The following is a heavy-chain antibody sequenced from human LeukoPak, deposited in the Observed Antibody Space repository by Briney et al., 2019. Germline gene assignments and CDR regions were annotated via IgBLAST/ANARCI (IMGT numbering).Heavy chain of an antibody. CDR2: IYSGGST. Sequence: PGGSLRLSCAASGFTVSSNYMSWVRQAPGKGLEWVSVIYSGGSTYYADSVKGRFTISRDNSKNALYLQMNSLRAEDTAVYYCARAYRGYDYYFDYWGQGTLVTVSS. CDR3: ARAYRGYDYYFDY. V-gene: IGHV3-53*01. D-gene: IGHD5-12*01. CDR1: GFTVSSNY. J-gene: IGHJ4*02.